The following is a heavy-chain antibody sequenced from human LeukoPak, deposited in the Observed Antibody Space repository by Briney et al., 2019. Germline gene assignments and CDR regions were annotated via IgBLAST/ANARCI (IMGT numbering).Heavy chain of an antibody. CDR1: GFTFSSYS. CDR2: ISSSSSTI. J-gene: IGHJ4*02. CDR3: AREGDSSGYYYGFDY. D-gene: IGHD3-22*01. V-gene: IGHV3-48*01. Sequence: GGSLRLSCAASGFTFSSYSMNWVRQAPGKGLEWVSYISSSSSTIYYVDSVKGRFTISRDNAKNSLYLQMNSLRAEDTAVYYCAREGDSSGYYYGFDYWGQGTLVTVSS.